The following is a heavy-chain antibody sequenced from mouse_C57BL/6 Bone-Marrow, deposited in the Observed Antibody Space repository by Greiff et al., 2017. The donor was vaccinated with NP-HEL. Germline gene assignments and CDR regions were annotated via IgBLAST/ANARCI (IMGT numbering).Heavy chain of an antibody. CDR2: IDPETGGT. CDR1: GYTFTDYE. CDR3: TRDGSYGNYGAY. J-gene: IGHJ3*01. D-gene: IGHD2-1*01. Sequence: QVQLKQSGAELVRPGASVTLSCKASGYTFTDYEMHWVKQTPVHGLEWIGAIDPETGGTAYNQKFKGKAILTADKSSSTAYMELRSLTSEDSAVYYCTRDGSYGNYGAYWGQGTLVTVSA. V-gene: IGHV1-15*01.